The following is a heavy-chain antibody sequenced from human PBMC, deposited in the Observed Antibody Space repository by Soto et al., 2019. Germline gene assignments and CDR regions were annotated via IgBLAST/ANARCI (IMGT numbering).Heavy chain of an antibody. CDR1: GGSVSSGSYY. V-gene: IGHV4-61*01. Sequence: SATLSLTCTVSGGSVSSGSYYWSWIRQPPGKGLEWIGYIYYSGSTNYNPSLKSRVTISVDTSKNQFSLKLSSVTAADTAVYYCARDSAHYDSSGYFLPYYYYGMDVWGQGTTVTVSS. J-gene: IGHJ6*02. D-gene: IGHD3-22*01. CDR3: ARDSAHYDSSGYFLPYYYYGMDV. CDR2: IYYSGST.